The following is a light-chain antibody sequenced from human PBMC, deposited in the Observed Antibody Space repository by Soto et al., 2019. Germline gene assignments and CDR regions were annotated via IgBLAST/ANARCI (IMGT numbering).Light chain of an antibody. V-gene: IGLV6-57*04. Sequence: KFMLTQPRSVSESPGKTVTISCTPTSGNIATNYVQWHQHRPGSAPRRVIYDDNERPSGVPDRFSGSVDRSSNSASLPISGLKTEDEADYYWQSYDVDNVVFGGGTKLTVL. J-gene: IGLJ2*01. CDR3: QSYDVDNVV. CDR1: SGNIATNY. CDR2: DDN.